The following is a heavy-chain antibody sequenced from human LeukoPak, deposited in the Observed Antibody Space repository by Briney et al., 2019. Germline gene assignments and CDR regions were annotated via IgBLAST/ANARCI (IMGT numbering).Heavy chain of an antibody. V-gene: IGHV4-39*01. CDR3: ARHEYSGSYYGLSWFDP. CDR1: GGSISSSGYY. J-gene: IGHJ5*02. D-gene: IGHD1-26*01. Sequence: PSEALSLTCTVSGGSISSSGYYWGWIRQPPGKGLEWIASIYYSGSTYYNPSLKSRVTISVDTSKNQLSLKLSSLTAADTAVYYCARHEYSGSYYGLSWFDPWGQGTLVTVSS. CDR2: IYYSGST.